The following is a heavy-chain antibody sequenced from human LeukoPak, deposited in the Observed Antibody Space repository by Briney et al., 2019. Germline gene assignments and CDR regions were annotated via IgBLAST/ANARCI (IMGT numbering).Heavy chain of an antibody. V-gene: IGHV3-23*01. J-gene: IGHJ4*02. CDR2: ISSSGGSI. CDR1: RFTSSNYA. CDR3: AKDYSGSWYYFDY. D-gene: IGHD6-13*01. Sequence: PGGSLRLSCAASRFTSSNYAMTWVRQAPGKGLEWVSTISSSGGSIFYSDSVKGRFTISRDNSKNTLYLQMNSLRAEDTAVYYCAKDYSGSWYYFDYWGQGTLVTVSS.